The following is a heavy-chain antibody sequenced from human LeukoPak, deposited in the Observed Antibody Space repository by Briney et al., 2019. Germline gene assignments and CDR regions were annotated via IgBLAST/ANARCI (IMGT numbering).Heavy chain of an antibody. V-gene: IGHV4-34*01. CDR2: INHSGST. Sequence: SETLSLTCAVYGGSFSGYYWSWIRQPPGKGLEWIGEINHSGSTNYNPSLKSRVTISVDTSKNQFSLKLSSVTAADTAVYYCARVILTGYYRPHYYYYMDVWGKGTTVTVSS. D-gene: IGHD3-9*01. CDR3: ARVILTGYYRPHYYYYMDV. CDR1: GGSFSGYY. J-gene: IGHJ6*03.